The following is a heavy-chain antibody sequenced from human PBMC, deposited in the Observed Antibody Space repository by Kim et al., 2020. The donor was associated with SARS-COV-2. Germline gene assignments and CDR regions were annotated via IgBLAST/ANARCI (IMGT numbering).Heavy chain of an antibody. CDR3: ARGVGDYYFDY. V-gene: IGHV3-48*02. CDR1: GFPFSDYS. J-gene: IGHJ4*02. CDR2: TDSSGGTT. Sequence: GGSLRLSCAGSGFPFSDYSMTWVRQAPGKGLEWIAYTDSSGGTTYYAESKKGRFTISRDNASNSLYLQVNSHRNEDHTVYYSARGVGDYYFDYWCQGTLV. D-gene: IGHD1-26*01.